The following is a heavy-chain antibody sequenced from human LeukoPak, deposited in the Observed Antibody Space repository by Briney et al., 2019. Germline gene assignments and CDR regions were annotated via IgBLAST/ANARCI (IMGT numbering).Heavy chain of an antibody. D-gene: IGHD3-10*01. Sequence: GRCLRLSCEASGFTFSSYAMHWVRQAAGKGLEWVAVISFDGSYKYYADSVRGRFSISRDNSKNTLYLQMDSLGAEDTAVYYCARDRSIGITTADRSFEYWGQGILVSVSS. J-gene: IGHJ4*02. CDR1: GFTFSSYA. V-gene: IGHV3-30-3*01. CDR2: ISFDGSYK. CDR3: ARDRSIGITTADRSFEY.